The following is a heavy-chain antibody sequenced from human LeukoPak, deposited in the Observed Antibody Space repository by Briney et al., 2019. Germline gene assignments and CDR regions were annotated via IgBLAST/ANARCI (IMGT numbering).Heavy chain of an antibody. Sequence: SVKLSCKASGHTVSSYAISWVRQAPAQGLEWMGGVIPIFGTAHYAQKSQSRDTITTDESTSTAYMELSSLRSEDTRVYYCAGVSNTADLDYWGQGTLVTVSS. CDR1: GHTVSSYA. CDR3: AGVSNTADLDY. V-gene: IGHV1-69*05. J-gene: IGHJ4*02. D-gene: IGHD6-13*01. CDR2: VIPIFGTA.